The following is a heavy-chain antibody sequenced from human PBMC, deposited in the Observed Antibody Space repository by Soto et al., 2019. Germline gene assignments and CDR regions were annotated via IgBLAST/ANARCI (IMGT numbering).Heavy chain of an antibody. J-gene: IGHJ3*02. D-gene: IGHD6-13*01. CDR2: IKSTTDGGTT. Sequence: EVQLVESGGGLVKPGGSLRLSCAASGFTFSNAWMSWVRQAPGKGLEWVGRIKSTTDGGTTDYAAPVKGRFTISRDDSKNTLYLQMNSRKTEDTAVYYCTTNGAAAGTYDAFDIWGQGTMVPVSS. CDR1: GFTFSNAW. V-gene: IGHV3-15*01. CDR3: TTNGAAAGTYDAFDI.